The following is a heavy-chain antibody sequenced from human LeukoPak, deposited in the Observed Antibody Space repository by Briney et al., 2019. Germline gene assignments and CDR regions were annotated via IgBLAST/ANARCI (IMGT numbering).Heavy chain of an antibody. CDR1: GYTFSSYY. J-gene: IGHJ1*01. D-gene: IGHD3-22*01. CDR2: INPSGGST. V-gene: IGHV1-46*01. CDR3: ARGGNEVVADAEYFQH. Sequence: VSVKVSCKASGYTFSSYYMHWVRQAPGQGLEWMGIINPSGGSTSYAQKFQDRVTMTRDMSTSTVHVELNSLRSEDTAVYYCARGGNEVVADAEYFQHWGQGTLVTVSS.